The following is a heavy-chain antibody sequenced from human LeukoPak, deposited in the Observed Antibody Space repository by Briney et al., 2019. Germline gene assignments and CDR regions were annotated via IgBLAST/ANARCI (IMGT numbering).Heavy chain of an antibody. D-gene: IGHD4/OR15-4a*01. CDR2: ISGSGGST. J-gene: IGHJ6*03. V-gene: IGHV3-23*01. Sequence: GGSLRLSCAASGFTFSSYAMSWVRQAPGKGLEWVSAISGSGGSTYYADSVKGRFTISRDNSKNTLYLQMNSLRAEDTAVYYCAKSPGLLTSLYYYYYMDVWGKGTTVTVSS. CDR1: GFTFSSYA. CDR3: AKSPGLLTSLYYYYYMDV.